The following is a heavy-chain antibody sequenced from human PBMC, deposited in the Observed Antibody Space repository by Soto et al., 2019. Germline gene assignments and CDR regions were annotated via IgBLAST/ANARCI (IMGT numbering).Heavy chain of an antibody. D-gene: IGHD2-2*01. CDR3: ARAPQLVAPAATGFDS. J-gene: IGHJ4*02. Sequence: EVQLVESGGGLVQPGGSLRLSCAASGFYFSTYSMSWVRQAPGKGLEWISYISASTLTTFYADSVKGRFTISRDTAQNSLYLQMNSLRDEDTAVYYCARAPQLVAPAATGFDSWGQGTLVTVSS. CDR1: GFYFSTYS. V-gene: IGHV3-48*02. CDR2: ISASTLTT.